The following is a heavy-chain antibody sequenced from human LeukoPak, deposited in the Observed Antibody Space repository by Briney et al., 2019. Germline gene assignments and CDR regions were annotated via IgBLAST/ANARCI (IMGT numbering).Heavy chain of an antibody. CDR1: GFTVSSNY. CDR2: IYSGGST. V-gene: IGHV3-66*02. J-gene: IGHJ4*02. CDR3: ARDDLDYPFDY. Sequence: GGSLRLSCAASGFTVSSNYMNWVRQAPGKGLEWVSVIYSGGSTYYADSVKGRFTISRDKSKNTLYLQMYSLRAEDTAVYYCARDDLDYPFDYWGRGTLVTVSS. D-gene: IGHD4-11*01.